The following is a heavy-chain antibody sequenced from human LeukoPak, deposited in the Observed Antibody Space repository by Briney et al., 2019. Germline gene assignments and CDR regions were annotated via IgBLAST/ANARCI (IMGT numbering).Heavy chain of an antibody. CDR1: GGSISSYY. V-gene: IGHV4-59*01. J-gene: IGHJ5*02. D-gene: IGHD2-2*01. CDR2: IYYSGST. CDR3: ARAALIDIGVVPAAIRFDP. Sequence: PSETLSLTCTVSGGSISSYYWSWIRQPPGKGLEWIGYIYYSGSTNYNPSLKSRVTISVDTSKNQFSLKLSSVTAADTAVYYCARAALIDIGVVPAAIRFDPWGQGTLVTVSS.